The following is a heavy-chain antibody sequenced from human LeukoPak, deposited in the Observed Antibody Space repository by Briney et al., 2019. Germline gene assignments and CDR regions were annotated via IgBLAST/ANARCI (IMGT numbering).Heavy chain of an antibody. J-gene: IGHJ3*01. CDR3: ARLGALHDAFDV. V-gene: IGHV4-59*12. D-gene: IGHD3-16*01. Sequence: SETLSLTCTVSGDSIRSYYWSWIRQPPGKRLEWIGNIHYSGSTKYNPSLKSRVTISVDTSKNQFSLRVTSLTAADTAVYYCARLGALHDAFDVWGQGTLVTVSS. CDR1: GDSIRSYY. CDR2: IHYSGST.